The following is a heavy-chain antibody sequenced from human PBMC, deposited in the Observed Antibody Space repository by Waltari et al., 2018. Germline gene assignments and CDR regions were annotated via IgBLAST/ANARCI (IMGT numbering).Heavy chain of an antibody. Sequence: EVQLLESGGGLVQPGGSLRLSCAASGFPFSSYAMSWVRQAPGQGLGWVSAISGSGGSTYYADSVKGRFTISRDNSKNTLYLQMNSLRAEDTAVYYCAKFSLQWLVEKGYYYYGMDVWGQGTTVTVSS. CDR3: AKFSLQWLVEKGYYYYGMDV. CDR1: GFPFSSYA. J-gene: IGHJ6*02. V-gene: IGHV3-23*01. D-gene: IGHD6-19*01. CDR2: ISGSGGST.